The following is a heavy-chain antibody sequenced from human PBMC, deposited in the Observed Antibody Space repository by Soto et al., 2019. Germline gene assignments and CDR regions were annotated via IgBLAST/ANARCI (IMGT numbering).Heavy chain of an antibody. Sequence: QIQLVQSGAEVKKPGASVRVSCKASGYTFTEHGISWVRQAPGQGLEYMGWISAFTDRTDFAQKFQGRVTLTTDKYTITAYMELRRLTSDDTAVYYCSKDPPRLTQQIVDVYWGQGTLVTVSS. D-gene: IGHD3-16*02. CDR3: SKDPPRLTQQIVDVY. CDR2: ISAFTDRT. J-gene: IGHJ4*02. CDR1: GYTFTEHG. V-gene: IGHV1-18*01.